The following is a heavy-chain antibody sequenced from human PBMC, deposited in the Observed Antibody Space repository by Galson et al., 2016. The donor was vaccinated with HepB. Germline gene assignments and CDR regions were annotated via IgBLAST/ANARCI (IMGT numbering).Heavy chain of an antibody. Sequence: SLRLSCAASGFIFSDYAIHWVRQAPGKGVECVSVITKDGGGTYYADSVKDRFTISRDNSKNTVYLQMTRLRTEDTAVYYRVKTFLHFPSSGDYWGQGTLVTVSS. J-gene: IGHJ4*02. D-gene: IGHD3-10*01. CDR3: VKTFLHFPSSGDY. CDR2: ITKDGGGT. V-gene: IGHV3-64D*06. CDR1: GFIFSDYA.